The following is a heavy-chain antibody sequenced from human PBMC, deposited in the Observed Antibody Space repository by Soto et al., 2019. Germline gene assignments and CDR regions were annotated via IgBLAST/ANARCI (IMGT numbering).Heavy chain of an antibody. CDR1: GGSISSGDYY. CDR3: ARDKAATVVTPGWFDP. CDR2: IYYSGST. D-gene: IGHD4-17*01. J-gene: IGHJ5*02. Sequence: ASETLSLTCTVSGGSISSGDYYWSWIRQPPGKGLEWIGYIYYSGSTYYNPSLKSRVTISVDTSKNQFSLKLSSVTAADTAVYYCARDKAATVVTPGWFDPWGQGTLVTVSS. V-gene: IGHV4-30-4*01.